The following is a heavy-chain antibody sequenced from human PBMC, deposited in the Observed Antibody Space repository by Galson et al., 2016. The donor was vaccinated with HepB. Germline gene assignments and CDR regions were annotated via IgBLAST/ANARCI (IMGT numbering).Heavy chain of an antibody. D-gene: IGHD1/OR15-1a*01. J-gene: IGHJ4*02. CDR1: GFTFSNYA. V-gene: IGHV3-23*01. CDR2: ISDSGGST. CDR3: AKGTTLQVHFGYFDH. Sequence: SLRLSCAASGFTFSNYAMSWVRQVPGKGLEWVSGISDSGGSTYFADSVMGRFTISRDNSKNTLYLQMNSLRVDDTAVYYCAKGTTLQVHFGYFDHWGQGTLVTVSS.